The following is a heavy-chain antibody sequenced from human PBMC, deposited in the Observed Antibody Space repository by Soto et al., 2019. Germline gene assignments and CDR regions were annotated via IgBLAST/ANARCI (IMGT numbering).Heavy chain of an antibody. V-gene: IGHV4-31*03. CDR1: GGSISSGGYY. D-gene: IGHD4-4*01. CDR2: IYYSGST. J-gene: IGHJ4*02. CDR3: ARVLLGHYSNSEEFDY. Sequence: PSETLSLTCTVSGGSISSGGYYWSWIRHHPGKGLEWIGYIYYSGSTYYNPSLKSRVTISVDTSKNQFSLKLSSVTAADTAVYYCARVLLGHYSNSEEFDYWGQGTLVTVSS.